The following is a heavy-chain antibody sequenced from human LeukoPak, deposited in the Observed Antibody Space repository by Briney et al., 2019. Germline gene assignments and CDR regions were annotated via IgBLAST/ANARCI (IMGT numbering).Heavy chain of an antibody. CDR3: ARDINYYYDSSGYYDYFDY. CDR1: GYTFTNYG. J-gene: IGHJ4*02. Sequence: ASVEVSCKSSGYTFTNYGMSWVRQAPGQGLEWMGWISAYNGNRKYAQRLQGRVTMTTDTSTSTAYMELRSLRSDDTAVYYCARDINYYYDSSGYYDYFDYWGQGTLVTVSS. D-gene: IGHD3-22*01. CDR2: ISAYNGNR. V-gene: IGHV1-18*01.